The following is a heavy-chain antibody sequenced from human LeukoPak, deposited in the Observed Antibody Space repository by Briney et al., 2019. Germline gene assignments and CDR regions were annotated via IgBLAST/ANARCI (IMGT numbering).Heavy chain of an antibody. Sequence: PSETLSLTCTVSGGSVSSGSYYWSWIRQPPGKGLEWIGYIYYSGSTNYNPSLKSRVTISVDTSKNQFSLKLGSVTAADTAVYYCARDLGYYGSGAYFDYWGQGTLVTVSS. CDR1: GGSVSSGSYY. V-gene: IGHV4-61*01. CDR3: ARDLGYYGSGAYFDY. D-gene: IGHD3-10*01. J-gene: IGHJ4*02. CDR2: IYYSGST.